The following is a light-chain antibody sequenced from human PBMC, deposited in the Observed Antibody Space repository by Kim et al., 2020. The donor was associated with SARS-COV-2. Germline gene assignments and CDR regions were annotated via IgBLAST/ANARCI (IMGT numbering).Light chain of an antibody. Sequence: SYELTQDPSVSVALGQTVRITCQGDSLKSYYTSXYLQKPGQAPILVMSGDRNRPSGIPDRFSGSSSEDTASLTITGAQAEDEGYYYCNSRDTTGIRVVFG. J-gene: IGLJ3*02. CDR3: NSRDTTGIRVV. CDR1: SLKSYY. V-gene: IGLV3-19*01. CDR2: GDR.